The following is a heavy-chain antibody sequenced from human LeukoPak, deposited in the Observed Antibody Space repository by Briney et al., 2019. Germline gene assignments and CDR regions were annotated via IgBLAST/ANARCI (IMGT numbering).Heavy chain of an antibody. J-gene: IGHJ4*02. D-gene: IGHD3-10*01. CDR1: GFSFGRHA. CDR3: AKDWSEGSGSYIDY. Sequence: QAGGSLRLSCVGSGFSFGRHAMHWVRQAPGKGLEWLVVASYDGTRQYYADFVRGRFTISRDNSKNTVYLDMNRLRVDDTAVYYCAKDWSEGSGSYIDYWGQGALVTVSS. V-gene: IGHV3-30*04. CDR2: ASYDGTRQ.